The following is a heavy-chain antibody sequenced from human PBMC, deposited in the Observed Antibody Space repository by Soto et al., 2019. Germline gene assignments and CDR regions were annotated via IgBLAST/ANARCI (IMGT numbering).Heavy chain of an antibody. Sequence: PGGSLRLSCAAARVTFSSYAMSWVRQAPGKGLEWVSAISGSGGSTYYADSVKGRFTISRDNSKNTLYLQMNSLRAEDTAVYYCAKDMSSGWYGYWGQGTLVTVSS. CDR2: ISGSGGST. CDR1: RVTFSSYA. J-gene: IGHJ4*02. D-gene: IGHD6-19*01. CDR3: AKDMSSGWYGY. V-gene: IGHV3-23*01.